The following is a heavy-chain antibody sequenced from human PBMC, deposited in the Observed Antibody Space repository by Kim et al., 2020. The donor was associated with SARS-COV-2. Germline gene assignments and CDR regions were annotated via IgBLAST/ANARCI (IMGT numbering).Heavy chain of an antibody. CDR2: ISSSSSYI. CDR1: GFTFSSYS. CDR3: ARDSSSWYEGTNWFDP. J-gene: IGHJ5*02. D-gene: IGHD6-13*01. Sequence: GGSLRLSCAASGFTFSSYSMNWVRQAPGKGLEWVSSISSSSSYIYYADSVKGRFTISRDNAKNSLYLQMNSLRAEDTAVYYCARDSSSWYEGTNWFDPWGQGTLVTVSS. V-gene: IGHV3-21*01.